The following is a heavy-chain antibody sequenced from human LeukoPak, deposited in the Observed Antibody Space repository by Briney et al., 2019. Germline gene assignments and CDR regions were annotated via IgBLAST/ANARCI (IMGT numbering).Heavy chain of an antibody. CDR1: GFTFSSYA. V-gene: IGHV4-59*08. CDR2: IYYSGST. Sequence: GSLRLSCAASGFTFSSYAMSWIRQPPGKGLEWIGYIYYSGSTNYNPSLKSRVTISVDTSKNQFSLKLSSVTAADTAVYYCARRANYDSSGYPSYYFDYWGQGTLVTVSS. CDR3: ARRANYDSSGYPSYYFDY. D-gene: IGHD3-22*01. J-gene: IGHJ4*02.